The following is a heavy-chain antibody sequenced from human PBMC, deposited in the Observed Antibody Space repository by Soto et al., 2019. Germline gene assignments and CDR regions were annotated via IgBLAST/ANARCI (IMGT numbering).Heavy chain of an antibody. V-gene: IGHV4-4*02. J-gene: IGHJ4*02. Sequence: SETLSLTCAVSDDSINISHWWNWVLQPPGKGLEWIGQISHSGSTNYNPSLTSRVTISVDKSKNHFSLKLTSVTAADTAVYYCAARHFWSGPWTDTSLDYWGQGTLVTVSS. D-gene: IGHD3-3*02. CDR2: ISHSGST. CDR1: DDSINISHW. CDR3: AARHFWSGPWTDTSLDY.